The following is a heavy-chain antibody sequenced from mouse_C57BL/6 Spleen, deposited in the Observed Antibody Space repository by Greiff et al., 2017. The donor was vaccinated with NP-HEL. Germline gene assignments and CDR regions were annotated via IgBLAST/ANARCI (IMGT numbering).Heavy chain of an antibody. CDR2: IHPNSGST. J-gene: IGHJ4*01. V-gene: IGHV1-64*01. Sequence: QVQLKQPGAELVKPGASVKLSCKASGYTFTSYWMHWVKQRPGQGLEWIGMIHPNSGSTNYNEKFKSKATLTVDKSSSTAYMQLSSLTSEDSAVYYCARSYDYYAMDYWGQGTSVTVSS. D-gene: IGHD6-5*01. CDR1: GYTFTSYW. CDR3: ARSYDYYAMDY.